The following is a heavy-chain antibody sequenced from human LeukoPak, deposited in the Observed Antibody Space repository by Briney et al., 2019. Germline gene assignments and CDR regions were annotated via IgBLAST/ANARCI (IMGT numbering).Heavy chain of an antibody. CDR3: ARDRGPLDY. V-gene: IGHV4-39*07. CDR1: GGSISSSSYY. Sequence: SETLSLTCTVSGGSISSSSYYRGWIRQPPGKGLEWIGSIYYSGSTYYNPSLKSRVTISVDTSKNQFSLKLSSVTAADTAVYYCARDRGPLDYWGQGTLVTVSS. D-gene: IGHD3-10*01. CDR2: IYYSGST. J-gene: IGHJ4*02.